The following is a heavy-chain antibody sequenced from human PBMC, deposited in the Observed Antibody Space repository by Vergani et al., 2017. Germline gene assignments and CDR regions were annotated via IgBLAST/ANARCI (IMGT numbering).Heavy chain of an antibody. J-gene: IGHJ4*02. CDR3: AELYGDDGFSPF. CDR2: ISGKNFRT. D-gene: IGHD2-21*01. V-gene: IGHV3-23*01. CDR1: GFTFTAHG. Sequence: EVQLLESGGGSAQPGESLRLSCVASGFTFTAHGLNWVRQAPGKGLEWVSGISGKNFRTHYADSVKGRFTISRDDSKNTVYLQINSLRAEDTAFYYCAELYGDDGFSPFWGQGTLVTVSS.